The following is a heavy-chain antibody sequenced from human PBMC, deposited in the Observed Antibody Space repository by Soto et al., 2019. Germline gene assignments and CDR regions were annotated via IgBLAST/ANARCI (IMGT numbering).Heavy chain of an antibody. CDR3: ARVRVQLRCYCVMGWFEP. V-gene: IGHV1-18*01. CDR1: GYTFTRYG. Sequence: QVQLVQSGAEVKKPGASVKVSCKASGYTFTRYGISWVRQAPGQGLEWMGWISAYNGNTNYAQTLQGRVTMTTDTSTSTAYMELSSLRSDDTAVYYCARVRVQLRCYCVMGWFEPWGQGNLVTVYS. D-gene: IGHD1-1*01. J-gene: IGHJ5*02. CDR2: ISAYNGNT.